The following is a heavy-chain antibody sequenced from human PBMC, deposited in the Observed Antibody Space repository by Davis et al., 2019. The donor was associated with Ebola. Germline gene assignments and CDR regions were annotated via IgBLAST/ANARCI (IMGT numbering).Heavy chain of an antibody. CDR2: IIPIFGTA. CDR3: ARGGVDRDYYYGMDV. J-gene: IGHJ6*02. Sequence: SVKVSCKASGYTFTSYGISWVRQAPGQGLEWMGGIIPIFGTANYAQKFQGRVTITADESTSTAYMELSSLRSEDTAVYYCARGGVDRDYYYGMDVWGQGTTVTVSS. D-gene: IGHD2-8*02. V-gene: IGHV1-69*13. CDR1: GYTFTSYG.